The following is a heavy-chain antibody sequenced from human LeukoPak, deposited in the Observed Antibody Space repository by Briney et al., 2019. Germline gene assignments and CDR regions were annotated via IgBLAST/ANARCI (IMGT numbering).Heavy chain of an antibody. CDR1: GGTFSSYA. D-gene: IGHD5-12*01. J-gene: IGHJ6*03. CDR3: ARVGGHSGYALRYYYYYYMDV. Sequence: ASVKVSCKASGGTFSSYAISWVRQAPGQGLEWMGGIIPIFGTANYAQKFQGRVTITADEPTSTAYMEPSSLRSADTAVYYCARVGGHSGYALRYYYYYYMDVWGKGTTVTVSS. CDR2: IIPIFGTA. V-gene: IGHV1-69*13.